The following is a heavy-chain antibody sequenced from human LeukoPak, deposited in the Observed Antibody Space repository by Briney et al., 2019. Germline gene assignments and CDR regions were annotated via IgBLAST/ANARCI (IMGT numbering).Heavy chain of an antibody. CDR3: ASSIVGASPSFDY. V-gene: IGHV4-61*02. CDR1: GGSISCGSYY. Sequence: PSETLSLTCTVSGGSISCGSYYWSWIRQPGGKGLEWIGRIYTSGSTNYNPSLKSRVTISVDTSKNQFSLKLSSVTAADTAVYYCASSIVGASPSFDYWGQGTLVTVSS. J-gene: IGHJ4*02. CDR2: IYTSGST. D-gene: IGHD1-26*01.